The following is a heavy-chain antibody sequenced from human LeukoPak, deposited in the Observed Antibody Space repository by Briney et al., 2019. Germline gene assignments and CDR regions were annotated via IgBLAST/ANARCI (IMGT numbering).Heavy chain of an antibody. CDR1: GVSIFSYY. Sequence: SETLSLTGSGSGVSIFSYYWNWLLQPPGKGLEGIGYVHYSGSTNYNPSLKSRVTISVDTSKSQFSLKLSSATAADTAVYYCATGRSIRYFDYWGQGTLLTVSS. CDR3: ATGRSIRYFDY. J-gene: IGHJ4*02. V-gene: IGHV4-59*08. CDR2: VHYSGST. D-gene: IGHD4-17*01.